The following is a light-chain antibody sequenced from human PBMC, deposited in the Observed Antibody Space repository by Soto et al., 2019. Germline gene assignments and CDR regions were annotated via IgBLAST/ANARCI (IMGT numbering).Light chain of an antibody. CDR1: QGISSL. J-gene: IGKJ4*01. V-gene: IGKV1-12*01. Sequence: DIQMTQSPSSLSASVGDRVTITCRASQGISSLLAWYQQKPGKAPNLLIYTASTLQSGVPSRFSGSGSGTDFTLTISSLQPEDSATYHCQQANSYPLTFGGGTKVEI. CDR3: QQANSYPLT. CDR2: TAS.